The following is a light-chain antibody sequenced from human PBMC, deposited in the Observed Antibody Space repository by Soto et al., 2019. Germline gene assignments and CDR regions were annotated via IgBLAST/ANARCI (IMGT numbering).Light chain of an antibody. CDR2: RNN. Sequence: QSVLTQPLSASGTPGQRVTISCSGSSSNIGSNYVYWYQQFPGTAPKLLIYRNNQRPSGVPDRFSGSKSGTSASLAISGLRSEDEAEYYCAAWDDSLSAYVVFGGGTKLTV. J-gene: IGLJ2*01. CDR1: SSNIGSNY. V-gene: IGLV1-47*01. CDR3: AAWDDSLSAYVV.